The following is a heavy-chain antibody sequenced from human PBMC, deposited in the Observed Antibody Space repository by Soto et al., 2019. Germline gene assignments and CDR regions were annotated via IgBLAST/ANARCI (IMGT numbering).Heavy chain of an antibody. Sequence: QVQLVESGGGVVQPGRSLRLSCAASGFTFSSYGMHWVRQAPGKGLEWVAVIWYDGSNKYYADSVKGRFTISRDNSKNTLYLQMNSLRAEDTAVYYCARDRGSPTLDGGGDYWGQGTLVTVSS. D-gene: IGHD1-1*01. CDR3: ARDRGSPTLDGGGDY. CDR2: IWYDGSNK. CDR1: GFTFSSYG. J-gene: IGHJ4*02. V-gene: IGHV3-33*01.